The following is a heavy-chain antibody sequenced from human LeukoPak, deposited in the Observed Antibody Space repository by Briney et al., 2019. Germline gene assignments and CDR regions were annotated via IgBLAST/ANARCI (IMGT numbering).Heavy chain of an antibody. V-gene: IGHV4-39*07. D-gene: IGHD3-10*01. CDR2: IYYSGST. Sequence: SETLSLTCTVSGGSISSSSYYWGWIRQPPGKGLEWIGSIYYSGSTYYNPSLKSRVTISVDTSKNQFSLKLSSVTAADTAVYYCVRGSNFGDFDYWGQGTLVTVSS. CDR3: VRGSNFGDFDY. CDR1: GGSISSSSYY. J-gene: IGHJ4*02.